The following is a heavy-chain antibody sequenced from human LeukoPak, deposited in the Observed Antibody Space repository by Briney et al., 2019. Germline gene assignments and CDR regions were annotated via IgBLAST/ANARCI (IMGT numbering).Heavy chain of an antibody. CDR1: GFSVSGNF. CDR2: SYKDDRVSRFYNGDTK. Sequence: GGSLRLSCAAPGFSVSGNFMSWVRQAPGKGLEWVSGSYKDDRVSRFYNGDTKYYADSVRGRFTISRDNSTNTLFLQMNSLRAEDTAVYYCARGGGGAADYWGQGTLVTVSS. D-gene: IGHD3-16*01. V-gene: IGHV3-53*01. J-gene: IGHJ4*02. CDR3: ARGGGGAADY.